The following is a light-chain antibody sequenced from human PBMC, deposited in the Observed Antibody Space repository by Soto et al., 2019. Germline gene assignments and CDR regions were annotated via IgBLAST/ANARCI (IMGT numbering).Light chain of an antibody. Sequence: IVMKQSPATVSVTPGERATLSCRASQSVSSNLAWYQQKPGQAPRLLIYGASTRATGIPARFSGSGSGTEFTLTISSLQSEDFAVYYCQQYNNWRTFGQGTKVDIK. J-gene: IGKJ1*01. CDR1: QSVSSN. CDR3: QQYNNWRT. V-gene: IGKV3-15*01. CDR2: GAS.